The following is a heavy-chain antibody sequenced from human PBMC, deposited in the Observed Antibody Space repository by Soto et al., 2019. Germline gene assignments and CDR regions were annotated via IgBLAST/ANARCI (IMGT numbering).Heavy chain of an antibody. CDR3: ARDRVGYCSGGSCYLPNY. V-gene: IGHV1-18*01. CDR1: GYTFTSYG. J-gene: IGHJ4*02. CDR2: ISAYNGNT. Sequence: QVQLVQSGAEVKKPGASVKVSCKASGYTFTSYGISWVRQAPGQGLEWMGWISAYNGNTNYAQKLQGRVTMTTDTSTSTAYMELRSLRSDDTALYYCARDRVGYCSGGSCYLPNYWGQGTLVTVSS. D-gene: IGHD2-15*01.